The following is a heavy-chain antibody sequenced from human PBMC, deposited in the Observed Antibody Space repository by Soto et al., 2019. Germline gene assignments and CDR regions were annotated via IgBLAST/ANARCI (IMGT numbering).Heavy chain of an antibody. CDR1: GFTFSSYA. J-gene: IGHJ4*02. CDR2: ISYDGSNK. Sequence: QVQLVESGGGVVQPGRSLRLSCAASGFTFSSYAMHWVRQAPGKGLEWVAIISYDGSNKYYADSVKGRFTISRDTSKNTLFLQMNSLTAEDTAVYYCARRTVVSLFDYWGQGTLVTVPS. CDR3: ARRTVVSLFDY. D-gene: IGHD2-15*01. V-gene: IGHV3-30-3*01.